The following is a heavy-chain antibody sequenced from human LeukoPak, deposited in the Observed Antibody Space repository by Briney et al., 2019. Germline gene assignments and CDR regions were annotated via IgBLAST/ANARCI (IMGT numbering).Heavy chain of an antibody. V-gene: IGHV3-43*02. CDR1: GFSFDDYA. CDR3: AKEFGYCSGSSCYRYYYYPMDV. J-gene: IGHJ6*02. Sequence: PGGSLRLSCAASGFSFDDYAMHWVRQPPGKGLEWVSVISGDGGDTDYVDSVKGRFTISRDNSKDSLYLQMNSLRTEDTALYYCAKEFGYCSGSSCYRYYYYPMDVWGQETTVTVSS. D-gene: IGHD2-15*01. CDR2: ISGDGGDT.